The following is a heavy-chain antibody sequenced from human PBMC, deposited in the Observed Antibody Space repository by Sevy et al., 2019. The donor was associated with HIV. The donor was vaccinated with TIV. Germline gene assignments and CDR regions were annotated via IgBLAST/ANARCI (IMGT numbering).Heavy chain of an antibody. Sequence: GGSLRLSCAVSGFTFNNAWMIWVRQAPGTGLQWVGLIKSKIDGEATDYAAPLKGRFTISRDDSKNTLYLQMNSLQIEDTAVYYCATAPGYYDSAPFDYWGPGTLVTVSS. D-gene: IGHD3-22*01. CDR2: IKSKIDGEAT. CDR1: GFTFNNAW. J-gene: IGHJ4*02. V-gene: IGHV3-15*01. CDR3: ATAPGYYDSAPFDY.